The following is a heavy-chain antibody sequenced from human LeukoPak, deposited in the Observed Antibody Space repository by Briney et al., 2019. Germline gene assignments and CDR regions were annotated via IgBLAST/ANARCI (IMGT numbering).Heavy chain of an antibody. D-gene: IGHD3-10*01. CDR2: ITDDGSST. Sequence: GGSLRLSCAASGFALSNYWMHWVRQVPGKGLVWVSRITDDGSSTGYVDSVKGRFTISRDNAKNTLYLQMNSLRGEDTAVYYCASSGRGHFYFDYWGQGALVTVSS. J-gene: IGHJ4*02. CDR1: GFALSNYW. V-gene: IGHV3-74*01. CDR3: ASSGRGHFYFDY.